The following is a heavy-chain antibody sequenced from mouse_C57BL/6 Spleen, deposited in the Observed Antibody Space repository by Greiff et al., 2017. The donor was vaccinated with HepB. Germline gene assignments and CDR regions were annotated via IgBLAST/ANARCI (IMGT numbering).Heavy chain of an antibody. V-gene: IGHV5-4*03. CDR1: GFTFSSYA. J-gene: IGHJ4*01. CDR3: ARRPREGAMDY. Sequence: DVKLVESGGGLVKPGGSLKLSCAASGFTFSSYAMSWVRQTPEKRLEWVATISDGGSYTYYPDNVKGRFTISRDNAKNNLYLQMSHLKSEDTAMYYCARRPREGAMDYWGQGTSVTVSS. CDR2: ISDGGSYT.